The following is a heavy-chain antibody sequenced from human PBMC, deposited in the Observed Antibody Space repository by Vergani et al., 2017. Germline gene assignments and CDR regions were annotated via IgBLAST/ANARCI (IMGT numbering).Heavy chain of an antibody. CDR2: ISYDGSKT. J-gene: IGHJ6*03. CDR3: ARDVWDCSGISCFLRAGEFYYMDV. V-gene: IGHV3-33*05. CDR1: GFKFSQFG. D-gene: IGHD3-16*01. Sequence: QVQLVESGGGVVQPGTSLRLSCEASGFKFSQFGMHWVRQGPGKGLEWVAFISYDGSKTQYADSEKGRVTISRDNSNNTVGVEMSSLRVDDTATYYCARDVWDCSGISCFLRAGEFYYMDVWGQGTTVTVSS.